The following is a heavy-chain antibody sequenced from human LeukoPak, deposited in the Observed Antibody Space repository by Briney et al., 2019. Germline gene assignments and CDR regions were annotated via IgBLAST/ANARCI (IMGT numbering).Heavy chain of an antibody. CDR2: IIPIFGTA. V-gene: IGHV1-69*05. CDR3: ARGPSRTFWSYSMVY. Sequence: ASVKVSCKASGGTFSSYAISWVRQAPGQGLEWMGRIIPIFGTANYAQKFQGRVTITTDESTSTAYMGLSSLRSEDTAVYYCARGPSRTFWSYSMVYWGQGTLVTVSS. J-gene: IGHJ4*02. D-gene: IGHD3-10*01. CDR1: GGTFSSYA.